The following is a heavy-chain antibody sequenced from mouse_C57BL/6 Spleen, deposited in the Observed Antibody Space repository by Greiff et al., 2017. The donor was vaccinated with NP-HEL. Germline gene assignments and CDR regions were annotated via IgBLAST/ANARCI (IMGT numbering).Heavy chain of an antibody. Sequence: EVHLVESGGGLVKPGGSLKLSCAASGFTFSSYAMSWVRQTPEKRLEWVATISDGGSYTYYPDNVKGRFTISRDNAKNNLYLQMSHLKSEDTAMYYCARDASYDQGYFDVWGTGTTVTVSS. J-gene: IGHJ1*03. V-gene: IGHV5-4*01. D-gene: IGHD2-10*01. CDR3: ARDASYDQGYFDV. CDR2: ISDGGSYT. CDR1: GFTFSSYA.